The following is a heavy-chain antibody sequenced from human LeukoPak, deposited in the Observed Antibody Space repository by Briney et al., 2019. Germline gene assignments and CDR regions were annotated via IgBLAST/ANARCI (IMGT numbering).Heavy chain of an antibody. CDR1: GFTFSTYS. Sequence: PGGSLRLSCAASGFTFSTYSMNWVRQAPGKGLEWVSDISSSSSTIYYADSVKGRFTISRDNAKKSLYLQMNSLRAEDTSVYYCARYYSQWSFDYWGQGTLVTVSS. CDR2: ISSSSSTI. V-gene: IGHV3-48*01. D-gene: IGHD3-16*01. CDR3: ARYYSQWSFDY. J-gene: IGHJ4*02.